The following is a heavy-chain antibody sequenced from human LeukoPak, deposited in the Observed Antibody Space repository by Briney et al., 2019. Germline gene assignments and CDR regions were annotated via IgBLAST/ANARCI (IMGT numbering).Heavy chain of an antibody. CDR1: GFTFSSYG. J-gene: IGHJ6*02. D-gene: IGHD2-2*01. CDR3: AAYCSSTSCYRSNYHGMDV. V-gene: IGHV3-33*01. Sequence: GGSLRLSCAASGFTFSSYGMHWVRQAPGKGLEWVAVIWYDGSNKYYADSVKGRFTISRDNSKNTLYLQMNSLRAEDTAVYYCAAYCSSTSCYRSNYHGMDVWGQGTTVTVSS. CDR2: IWYDGSNK.